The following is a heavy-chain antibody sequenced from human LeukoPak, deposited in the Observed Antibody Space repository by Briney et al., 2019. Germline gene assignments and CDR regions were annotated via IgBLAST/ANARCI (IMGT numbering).Heavy chain of an antibody. D-gene: IGHD2-2*01. J-gene: IGHJ4*02. CDR1: GGSISSYY. V-gene: IGHV4-59*01. CDR2: IYYSGST. Sequence: SETLSPTCTVSGGSISSYYWSWIRQPPGKGLEWIGYIYYSGSTNYNPSLKSRVTISVDTSKNQFSLKLSSVTAADTAVYYCARRYCSSTSCHFDYWGQGTLVTVSS. CDR3: ARRYCSSTSCHFDY.